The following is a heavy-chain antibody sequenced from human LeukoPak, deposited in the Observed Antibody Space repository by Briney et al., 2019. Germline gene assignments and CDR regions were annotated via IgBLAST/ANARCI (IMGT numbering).Heavy chain of an antibody. V-gene: IGHV1-24*01. Sequence: ASVKVSCKVSGYTLTELSMHWVRQAPGKGLEWMGGFDNEDGETIYAQKFQGRVTMTEDTSTDTAYMELRSLRSEDTAVHYCATGNYYDTSRYYQVYFDYWGQGTLVTVSS. J-gene: IGHJ4*02. CDR1: GYTLTELS. D-gene: IGHD3-22*01. CDR3: ATGNYYDTSRYYQVYFDY. CDR2: FDNEDGET.